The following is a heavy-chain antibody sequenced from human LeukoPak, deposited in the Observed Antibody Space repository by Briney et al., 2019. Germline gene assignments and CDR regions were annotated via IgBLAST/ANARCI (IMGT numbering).Heavy chain of an antibody. CDR2: IYNTGST. J-gene: IGHJ4*02. V-gene: IGHV4-59*01. D-gene: IGHD1-26*01. Sequence: SETLSLTCTVSGGSITSYYWSWIRQPPGMGLEWIGYIYNTGSTTYNPSLKSRVTVSVDTSKNQFSLKLSSVTTADTAVYFCAKAGSGLLIDYWGQGTLVTVSS. CDR3: AKAGSGLLIDY. CDR1: GGSITSYY.